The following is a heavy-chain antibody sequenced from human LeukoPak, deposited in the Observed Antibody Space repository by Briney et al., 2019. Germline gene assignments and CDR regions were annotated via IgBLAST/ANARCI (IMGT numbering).Heavy chain of an antibody. V-gene: IGHV5-51*01. CDR2: IYPGDSDT. CDR3: ARRIWVSGGYFDY. J-gene: IGHJ4*02. Sequence: GESLKISGKGSGYRFTSYWIGGVRQMPGKGLGWMGIIYPGDSDTRYSPSFQGQVTISADKSISTAYLQWSSLKASDTAMYYCARRIWVSGGYFDYWGQGTLVTVSS. D-gene: IGHD3-16*01. CDR1: GYRFTSYW.